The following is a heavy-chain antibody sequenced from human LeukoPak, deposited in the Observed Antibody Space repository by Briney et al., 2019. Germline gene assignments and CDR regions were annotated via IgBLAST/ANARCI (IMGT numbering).Heavy chain of an antibody. V-gene: IGHV4-61*02. CDR2: IYTSGST. Sequence: PSETLSLTCTVSGGSISSGSYYWSWIRQPAGKGLEWIGRIYTSGSTNYNPSLKSRVTISVDTSKNQFSLKLSAVTAAGTAVYYCARGVHGDYRWYFDLWGRGTLVTVSS. CDR3: ARGVHGDYRWYFDL. D-gene: IGHD4-17*01. J-gene: IGHJ2*01. CDR1: GGSISSGSYY.